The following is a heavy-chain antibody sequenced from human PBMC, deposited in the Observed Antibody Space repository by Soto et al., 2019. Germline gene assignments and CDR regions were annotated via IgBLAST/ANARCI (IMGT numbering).Heavy chain of an antibody. D-gene: IGHD3-3*01. V-gene: IGHV2-5*02. CDR2: IYWDDDI. CDR1: GFSLSTNGVG. Sequence: QITLKEAGPTLVKPTQALTLTCSFSGFSLSTNGVGVGWIRQPPGKALEWLALIYWDDDIRFSPLLNNRFSITKDTSNKQVVFTMTNMDYGDTATYFCVHSSAALRSLDYVLENVFDVCGQGAMVTVSS. CDR3: VHSSAALRSLDYVLENVFDV. J-gene: IGHJ3*01.